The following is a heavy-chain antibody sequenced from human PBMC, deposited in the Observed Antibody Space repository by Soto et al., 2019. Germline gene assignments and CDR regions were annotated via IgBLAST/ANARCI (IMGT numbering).Heavy chain of an antibody. J-gene: IGHJ4*02. CDR2: IKQEGSEK. V-gene: IGHV3-7*03. Sequence: GGSLRLCCAASGFTFNSYWMTGVRQAPGKGLEWVANIKQEGSEKYYVDSVKGRFTISRDNAKNSLYLQMNSLRAEDTAVYYCARVRGGNNYYDFWSGLDYWGRGALVTVSS. CDR3: ARVRGGNNYYDFWSGLDY. CDR1: GFTFNSYW. D-gene: IGHD3-3*01.